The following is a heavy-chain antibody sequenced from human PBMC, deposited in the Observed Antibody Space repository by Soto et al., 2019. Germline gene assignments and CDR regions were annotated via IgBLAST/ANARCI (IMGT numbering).Heavy chain of an antibody. CDR2: TYYRSKWYN. CDR3: ARGGGSSWLGLYYYYGMDV. V-gene: IGHV6-1*01. D-gene: IGHD6-13*01. CDR1: GDSVSSNSAA. Sequence: PSQTLSLTCAISGDSVSSNSAAWNWIRQSPSRGLEWLGRTYYRSKWYNDYAVSVKSRITINPDTSKNQFSLQLNSVTPEDTAVYYCARGGGSSWLGLYYYYGMDVWGQGTTVTVSS. J-gene: IGHJ6*02.